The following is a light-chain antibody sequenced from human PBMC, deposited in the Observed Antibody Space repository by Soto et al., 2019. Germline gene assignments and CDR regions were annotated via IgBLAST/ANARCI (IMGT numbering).Light chain of an antibody. CDR3: SSFTGPTTLDV. Sequence: QSVLTQPASVSGSPGQSVTISCTGTSSDVGAYKYVSWYQKHPGKAPKLMIYGVSNRPSGISNRFSGSKSGNTAFLTISGLQPVDEADYYCSSFTGPTTLDVFGTGTKLTVL. J-gene: IGLJ1*01. CDR2: GVS. V-gene: IGLV2-14*03. CDR1: SSDVGAYKY.